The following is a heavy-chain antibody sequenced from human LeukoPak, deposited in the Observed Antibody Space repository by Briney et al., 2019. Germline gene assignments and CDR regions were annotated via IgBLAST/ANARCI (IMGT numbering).Heavy chain of an antibody. CDR3: AKDWAGSDRRYYFDY. CDR2: IKQDGSEK. D-gene: IGHD3-22*01. CDR1: GFTFSRYW. V-gene: IGHV3-7*03. Sequence: GGSLRLSCAASGFTFSRYWMSWVRQAPGKGLEWVANIKQDGSEKYYVDSVKGRFTISRDNSQNTLYLQMSSLRAEDTAVYYCAKDWAGSDRRYYFDYWGQGTLVTVSS. J-gene: IGHJ4*02.